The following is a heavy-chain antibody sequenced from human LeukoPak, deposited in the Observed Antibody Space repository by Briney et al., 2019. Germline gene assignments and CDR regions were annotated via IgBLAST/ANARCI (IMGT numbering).Heavy chain of an antibody. D-gene: IGHD1-1*01. Sequence: ASVKVSRKASGYTFTNYFMHWVRQAPGQGLVWMGIINPTNGRTNYAPTFQGRITMSRDMSTNTVYMDLRSLRSEDTAMYYCATTDVNWSQSLDYWGQGTLVTVSS. CDR3: ATTDVNWSQSLDY. J-gene: IGHJ4*02. V-gene: IGHV1-46*01. CDR1: GYTFTNYF. CDR2: INPTNGRT.